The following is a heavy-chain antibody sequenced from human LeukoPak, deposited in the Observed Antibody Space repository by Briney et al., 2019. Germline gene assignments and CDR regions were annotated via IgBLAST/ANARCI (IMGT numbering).Heavy chain of an antibody. D-gene: IGHD6-19*01. CDR2: IYHSGST. J-gene: IGHJ3*02. CDR1: GYSISSGYY. CDR3: ARAPYSSGWNDAFDI. V-gene: IGHV4-38-2*02. Sequence: SETLSLTFTVSGYSISSGYYWGWIRQPPGKGLEWIGSIYHSGSTYYNPSLKSRVTISVDTSKNQFSLKLSSVTAADTAVYYCARAPYSSGWNDAFDIWGQGTMVTVSS.